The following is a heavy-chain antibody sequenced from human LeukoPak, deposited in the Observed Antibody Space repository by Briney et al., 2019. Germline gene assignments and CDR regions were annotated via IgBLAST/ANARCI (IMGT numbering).Heavy chain of an antibody. CDR2: ISGSGGST. Sequence: SGFTXRSYGMSWVRQPPGKGPEWVSAISGSGGSTYYADSVKGGFTISRDNSKNTLYLQMNSLRAEDTAVYYCAKGRSGYSYGDYFDYWGQGTLVTVSS. J-gene: IGHJ4*02. V-gene: IGHV3-23*01. D-gene: IGHD5-18*01. CDR1: GFTXRSYG. CDR3: AKGRSGYSYGDYFDY.